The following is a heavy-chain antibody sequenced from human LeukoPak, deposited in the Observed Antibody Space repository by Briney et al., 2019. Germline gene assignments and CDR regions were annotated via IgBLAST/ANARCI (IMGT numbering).Heavy chain of an antibody. CDR2: IDHSGNT. D-gene: IGHD5-18*01. CDR1: DYPINSGHH. Sequence: RPSETLSLTCGVSDYPINSGHHWAWIRQPPGNGLEWIGSIDHSGNTYYNASLRSRVAISVDTSKNQLSLKLTSVTAADTAVYYCVRRAGYLDLWGQGTQVTVSS. J-gene: IGHJ5*02. CDR3: VRRAGYLDL. V-gene: IGHV4-38-2*01.